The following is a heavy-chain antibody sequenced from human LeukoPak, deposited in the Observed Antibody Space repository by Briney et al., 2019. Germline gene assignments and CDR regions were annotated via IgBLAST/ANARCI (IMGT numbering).Heavy chain of an antibody. CDR2: IWYDGSNK. V-gene: IGHV3-33*08. D-gene: IGHD5-12*01. J-gene: IGHJ3*02. Sequence: GGSLRLSCAASGFTFSSYGMHWVRQAPGKGLEWVAVIWYDGSNKYYADSAKGRFTISRDNSKNTLYLQMNSLRAEDTAVYYRARDNRGYSGYGSGDDAFDIWGQGTMVTVSS. CDR1: GFTFSSYG. CDR3: ARDNRGYSGYGSGDDAFDI.